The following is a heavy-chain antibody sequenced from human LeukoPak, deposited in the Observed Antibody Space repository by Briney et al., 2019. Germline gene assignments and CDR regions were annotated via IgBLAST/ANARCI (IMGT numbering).Heavy chain of an antibody. V-gene: IGHV3-30*04. J-gene: IGHJ4*02. Sequence: GGSLRLSCAASGFTFSTFGMHWVRQAPGKGLHWVTVISYDGSNKYYADSVKGRFTVSRDNAKNTLNLQMNSLRAEDTAVYYCARDKKSGESSEIDYWGQGTLVTVTS. D-gene: IGHD3-10*01. CDR2: ISYDGSNK. CDR3: ARDKKSGESSEIDY. CDR1: GFTFSTFG.